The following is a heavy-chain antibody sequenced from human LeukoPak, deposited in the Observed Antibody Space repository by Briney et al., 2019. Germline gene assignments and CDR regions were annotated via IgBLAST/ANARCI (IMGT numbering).Heavy chain of an antibody. D-gene: IGHD4-17*01. Sequence: ASVKVSCKASGYTFTSYGISWVRQAPGQGPEWMGWISAYNGNTNYAQKLQGRVTMTTDTSTSTAYMELRSLRSDDTAVYYCAREMTTVTRGVYGYWGQGTLVTVSS. CDR3: AREMTTVTRGVYGY. V-gene: IGHV1-18*04. J-gene: IGHJ4*02. CDR2: ISAYNGNT. CDR1: GYTFTSYG.